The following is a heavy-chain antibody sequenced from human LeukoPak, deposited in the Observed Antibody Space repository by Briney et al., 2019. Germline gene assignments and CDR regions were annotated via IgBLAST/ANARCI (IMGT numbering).Heavy chain of an antibody. D-gene: IGHD6-13*01. CDR3: ARDGPSIAAAGTGSWFDP. J-gene: IGHJ5*02. CDR1: GFTFSSYA. Sequence: GRSLRLSCAASGFTFSSYAMHWVRQAPGKGLDWVAVISYDGSNKYYADSVKGRFTISRDNSKNTLYLQMNSLRAEDTAVYYCARDGPSIAAAGTGSWFDPWGQGTLVTVSS. V-gene: IGHV3-30*04. CDR2: ISYDGSNK.